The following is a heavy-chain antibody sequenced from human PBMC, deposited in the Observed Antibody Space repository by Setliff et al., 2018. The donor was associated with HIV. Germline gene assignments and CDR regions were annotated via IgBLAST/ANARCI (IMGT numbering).Heavy chain of an antibody. J-gene: IGHJ4*02. CDR2: IYTSGST. D-gene: IGHD6-19*01. V-gene: IGHV4-61*09. CDR1: GDSISSGSYY. CDR3: ASQGRSGWLWGGFVS. Sequence: SETLSLTCTVSGDSISSGSYYWSWIRQPAGKGLEWIGHIYTSGSTNYNPSLKSRVTISVDTSKNQFSLKLSSVTASDTAVYYCASQGRSGWLWGGFVSWGQGTLVTVSS.